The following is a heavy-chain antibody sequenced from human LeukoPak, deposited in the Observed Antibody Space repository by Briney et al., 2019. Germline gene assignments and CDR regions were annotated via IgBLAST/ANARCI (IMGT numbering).Heavy chain of an antibody. CDR1: GFTFDDYA. CDR3: AKDQAGTWGLDY. Sequence: PGRSLRLSCAASGFTFDDYAMHWVRQAPGKGLEWVSGISWNSGSIGYADSVKGRFTISRDNSKNTLYLQMNGLRTEDTAFYYCAKDQAGTWGLDYWGQGTLVTVSS. CDR2: ISWNSGSI. V-gene: IGHV3-9*01. J-gene: IGHJ4*02. D-gene: IGHD3-10*01.